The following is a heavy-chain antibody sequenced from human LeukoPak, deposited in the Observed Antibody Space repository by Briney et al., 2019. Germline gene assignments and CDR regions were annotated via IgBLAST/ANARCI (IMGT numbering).Heavy chain of an antibody. J-gene: IGHJ6*03. CDR2: INPNSGDT. D-gene: IGHD3-10*01. CDR1: GYTFTDYY. Sequence: ASVKVSCKASGYTFTDYYMHWVRQAPGQGLEWMGWINPNSGDTNYAQKFQGRVTMTRDTSITTAYMELSSLRSDDTAMYYCARDRGRISDYYGSGRSLHYYMDVWGRGNTVTVSS. V-gene: IGHV1-2*02. CDR3: ARDRGRISDYYGSGRSLHYYMDV.